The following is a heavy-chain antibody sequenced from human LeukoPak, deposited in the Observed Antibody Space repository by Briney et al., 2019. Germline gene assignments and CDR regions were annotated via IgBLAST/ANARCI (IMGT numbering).Heavy chain of an antibody. Sequence: ASVKVSCKASGYTFTGYYMHWVRQAPGQGLEWMGWINPNSGGTNYAQKSQGRVTMTRDTSISTAYMELSRLRSDDTAVYYCARDIMRSLLWFGAADYYMDVWGKGTTVTISS. CDR2: INPNSGGT. D-gene: IGHD3-10*01. V-gene: IGHV1-2*02. CDR3: ARDIMRSLLWFGAADYYMDV. J-gene: IGHJ6*03. CDR1: GYTFTGYY.